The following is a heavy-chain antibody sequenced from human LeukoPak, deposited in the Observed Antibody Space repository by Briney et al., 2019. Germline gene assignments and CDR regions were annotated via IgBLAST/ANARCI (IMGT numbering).Heavy chain of an antibody. Sequence: GGSLRLSCAASGSTFTRHWMGWVRQAPGKGLEWVASVKKDGNQYSVDSVKGRFIISRDNARNSLSLQMNSLRVEDTAIYFCARGPDYGDRLDYFDYWGQGTLVTVSS. J-gene: IGHJ4*02. CDR3: ARGPDYGDRLDYFDY. V-gene: IGHV3-7*01. D-gene: IGHD4-17*01. CDR2: VKKDGNQ. CDR1: GSTFTRHW.